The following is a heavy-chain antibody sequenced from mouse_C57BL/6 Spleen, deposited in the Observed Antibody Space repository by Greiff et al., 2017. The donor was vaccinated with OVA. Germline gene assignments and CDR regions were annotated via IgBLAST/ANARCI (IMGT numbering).Heavy chain of an antibody. J-gene: IGHJ4*01. CDR1: GFTFSSYG. CDR3: ARQSTTAYYYAMDY. V-gene: IGHV5-6*01. Sequence: EVQLVESGGDLVKPGGSLKLSCAASGFTFSSYGMSWVRQTPDKRLEWVATISSGGSYPSYPDSVKGRFTISRDNAKNTLYLQMSSLKSEDTAMYYCARQSTTAYYYAMDYWGQGTSVTVSS. CDR2: ISSGGSYP. D-gene: IGHD1-2*01.